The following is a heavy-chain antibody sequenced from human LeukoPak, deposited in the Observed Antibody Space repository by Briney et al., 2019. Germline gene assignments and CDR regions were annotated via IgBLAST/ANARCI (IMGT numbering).Heavy chain of an antibody. Sequence: GGSLRLSCAASGFTVSSNYMSWVRQASGKGLEWVSVIYSGGSTYYADSVKGRFTISRDNSKNTLYLQMNSLRAEDTAVYYCARDVYSSGWYLPDYWGQGTLVTVSS. D-gene: IGHD6-19*01. V-gene: IGHV3-53*01. CDR2: IYSGGST. J-gene: IGHJ4*02. CDR1: GFTVSSNY. CDR3: ARDVYSSGWYLPDY.